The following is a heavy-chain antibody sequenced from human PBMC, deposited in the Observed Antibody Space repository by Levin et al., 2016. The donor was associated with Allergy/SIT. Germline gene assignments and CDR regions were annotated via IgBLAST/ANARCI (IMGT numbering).Heavy chain of an antibody. V-gene: IGHV4-31*02. CDR3: ARTLLDTGSANLVFEY. D-gene: IGHD3-9*01. Sequence: NWVRQHPGKGLEWIGYMYFSGSTHYNPSLRSRVSISVDSSKNQFSLKLTSVTVADSAVYYCARTLLDTGSANLVFEYWGQGTQVTVSS. J-gene: IGHJ4*02. CDR2: MYFSGST.